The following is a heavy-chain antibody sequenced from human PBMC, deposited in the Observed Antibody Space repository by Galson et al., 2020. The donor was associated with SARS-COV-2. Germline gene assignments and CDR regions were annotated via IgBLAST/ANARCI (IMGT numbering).Heavy chain of an antibody. D-gene: IGHD4-17*01. Sequence: SETLSLTCTVSGGSISSSSYYWGWIRQPPGKGLEWIGSIYYSGTTYYNPSLKSRATISVDTSKNQSSLKLSSVTAADAAVYYCATHDYGGYVGYLDYWGQGTLVTVSS. V-gene: IGHV4-39*01. CDR3: ATHDYGGYVGYLDY. CDR1: GGSISSSSYY. J-gene: IGHJ4*02. CDR2: IYYSGTT.